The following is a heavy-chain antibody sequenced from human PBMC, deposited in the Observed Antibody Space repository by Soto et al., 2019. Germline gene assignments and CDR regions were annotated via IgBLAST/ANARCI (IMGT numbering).Heavy chain of an antibody. D-gene: IGHD2-15*01. CDR1: GYTFTSYA. Sequence: QVQLVQSGAEVKKPGASVKVSCKASGYTFTSYAMHWVRQAPGQRLEWMGWINAGNGNTKYSQKFQGRVTITRDTSASTAYMELSTLRSEDTAVYYCARGPGGPDGPGDYWGQGTLVTVSS. J-gene: IGHJ4*02. CDR3: ARGPGGPDGPGDY. V-gene: IGHV1-3*01. CDR2: INAGNGNT.